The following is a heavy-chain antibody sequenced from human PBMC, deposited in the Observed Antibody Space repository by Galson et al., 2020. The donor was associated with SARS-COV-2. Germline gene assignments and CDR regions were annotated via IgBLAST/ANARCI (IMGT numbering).Heavy chain of an antibody. J-gene: IGHJ6*03. Sequence: ASVKVSCKASGYTFISYYLHWVRQAPGQGLEWMGIFDPSGGRTTYAQKFQGRVTMTGDTSTSTVYMELSSLRSGDTAMYYCTREGSSWGSHYYYMDVWGRGTTVTVS. CDR2: FDPSGGRT. CDR3: TREGSSWGSHYYYMDV. CDR1: GYTFISYY. V-gene: IGHV1-46*03. D-gene: IGHD6-13*01.